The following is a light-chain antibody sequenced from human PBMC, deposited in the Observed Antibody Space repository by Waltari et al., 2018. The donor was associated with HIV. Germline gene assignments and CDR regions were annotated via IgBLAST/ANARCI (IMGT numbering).Light chain of an antibody. CDR1: ESVSGN. V-gene: IGKV3-15*01. J-gene: IGKJ2*01. CDR2: ATS. Sequence: EIVMTQSPATLSVSPGERATLSCRASESVSGNLAWYQQKPGQAPRLLIYATSTRATGIPARFSGSGSGTDFSLTISSLQSEDVAMYYCQQYRNWPLHNFGQGTKLEIK. CDR3: QQYRNWPLHN.